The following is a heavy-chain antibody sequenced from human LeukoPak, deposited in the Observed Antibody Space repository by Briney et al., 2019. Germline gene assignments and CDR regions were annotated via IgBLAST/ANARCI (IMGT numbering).Heavy chain of an antibody. CDR2: IIPIFGTA. CDR1: GGTFSSYD. J-gene: IGHJ5*02. D-gene: IGHD1-1*01. Sequence: GSSVKVSCKASGGTFSSYDISWVREAPGQGLEWMGGIIPIFGTANYAQKFQGRVTITADESTSTAYMELSSLRSEDTAVYYCARGQLERLWWFDPWGQGTLVTVSS. CDR3: ARGQLERLWWFDP. V-gene: IGHV1-69*01.